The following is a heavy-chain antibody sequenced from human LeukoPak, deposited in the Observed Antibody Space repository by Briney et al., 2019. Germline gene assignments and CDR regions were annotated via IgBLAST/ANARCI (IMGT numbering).Heavy chain of an antibody. Sequence: GGSLRLSCAASGFTFSTYGMSWVRQAPGKGLEWVAAITGSGDSTFYADSVKGQFIISRDNSKNTLYLQKNSLRAEDTAVYFCARERDSNDVFFDYWGQGTLVTVSS. D-gene: IGHD1-1*01. V-gene: IGHV3-23*01. CDR2: ITGSGDST. CDR1: GFTFSTYG. CDR3: ARERDSNDVFFDY. J-gene: IGHJ4*02.